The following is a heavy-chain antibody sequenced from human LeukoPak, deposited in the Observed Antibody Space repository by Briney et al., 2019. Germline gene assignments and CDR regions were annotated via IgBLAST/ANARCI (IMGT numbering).Heavy chain of an antibody. D-gene: IGHD2-2*01. CDR2: IIPIFGTA. CDR1: GGTFSSYA. V-gene: IGHV1-69*05. Sequence: ASVKVSCKASGGTFSSYAISWARQAPGQGLEWMGGIIPIFGTANYAQKFQGRVTITTDESTSTAYMELSSLRSEDTAVYYCARDLPAAITYDAFDIWGQGTMVTVSS. J-gene: IGHJ3*02. CDR3: ARDLPAAITYDAFDI.